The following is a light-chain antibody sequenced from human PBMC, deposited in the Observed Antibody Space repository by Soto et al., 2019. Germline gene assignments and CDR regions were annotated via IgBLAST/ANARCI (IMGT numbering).Light chain of an antibody. V-gene: IGLV2-8*01. J-gene: IGLJ3*02. CDR1: SSDVGGYNY. CDR2: EVT. CDR3: SSHAGIINVV. Sequence: QSALTQPPSAPGSPGQSVTISCTGTSSDVGGYNYVSWYQQHPGKAPKLMIYEVTKRPSGVPDRFSGSKSGNTASLTVSGLLAEDEADYYCSSHAGIINVVFGGGTQLTVL.